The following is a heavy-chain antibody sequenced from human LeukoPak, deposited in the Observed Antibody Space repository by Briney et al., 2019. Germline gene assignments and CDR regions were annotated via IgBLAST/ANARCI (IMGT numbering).Heavy chain of an antibody. V-gene: IGHV1-2*02. CDR1: GYTFTGYY. J-gene: IGHJ4*02. D-gene: IGHD2-2*01. CDR2: INPNSGGT. Sequence: ASVKVSCKASGYTFTGYYMHWVRQAPGQGLEWMGWINPNSGGTNYAQKFQGRVTMTRDTSISTAYMELSRLRSDDTAVYYCARDWAYCSSTSCYAYFDYWGQGTLVTVSS. CDR3: ARDWAYCSSTSCYAYFDY.